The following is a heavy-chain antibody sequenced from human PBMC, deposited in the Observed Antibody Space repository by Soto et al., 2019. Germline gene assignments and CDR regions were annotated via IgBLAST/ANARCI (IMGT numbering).Heavy chain of an antibody. D-gene: IGHD4-17*01. J-gene: IGHJ4*02. CDR1: GGSISSYY. V-gene: IGHV4-30-4*01. CDR2: IYYSGTT. CDR3: ARYGDHVGYYFDY. Sequence: KASETLSLTCTVSGGSISSYYWSWIRQPPGKGLEWIGYIYYSGTTYYNPSLKSRVTMSVDTSQNQFSLKLSSVTAADTAVYYCARYGDHVGYYFDYWGQGTLVTVSS.